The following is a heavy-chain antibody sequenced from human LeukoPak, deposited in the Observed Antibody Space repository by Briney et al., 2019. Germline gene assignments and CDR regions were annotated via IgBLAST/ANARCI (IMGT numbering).Heavy chain of an antibody. CDR1: GGSFSGHY. D-gene: IGHD3-3*01. CDR3: ASYDFWSGYYIFDY. V-gene: IGHV4-34*01. CDR2: INHSGST. J-gene: IGHJ4*02. Sequence: SETLSLTCAVYGGSFSGHYWSWIRQPPGKGLEWIGEINHSGSTNYNPSLKSRVTISVDTSKNQFSLKLSSVTAADTAVYYCASYDFWSGYYIFDYWGQGTLVTVSS.